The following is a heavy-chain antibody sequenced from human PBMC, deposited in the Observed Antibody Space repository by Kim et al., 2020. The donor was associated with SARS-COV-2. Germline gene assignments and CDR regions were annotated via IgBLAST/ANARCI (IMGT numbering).Heavy chain of an antibody. Sequence: SETLSLTCAVYGGSFSGYYWSWIRQPPGKGLEWIGEINHGGSTNYNPSLKSRVTISVDTSKNQFSLKLSSVTAADTAVYYCARGQGRGYRKTTLDYWGQGTLVTVSS. CDR3: ARGQGRGYRKTTLDY. J-gene: IGHJ4*02. CDR1: GGSFSGYY. CDR2: INHGGST. D-gene: IGHD5-12*01. V-gene: IGHV4-34*01.